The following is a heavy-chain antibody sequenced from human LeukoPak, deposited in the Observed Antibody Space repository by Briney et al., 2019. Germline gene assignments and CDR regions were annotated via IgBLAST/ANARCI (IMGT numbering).Heavy chain of an antibody. Sequence: PGGSLRLSCAASGFTFSSYATHWARHAPGKGLEWVAVISYDGSNKYYADSVKGRFTISRDNSKNTLYLQMNSLRAEDTAVYYCARAEGSSGWYYFDYWGQGTLVTVSS. J-gene: IGHJ4*02. CDR3: ARAEGSSGWYYFDY. D-gene: IGHD6-19*01. CDR2: ISYDGSNK. CDR1: GFTFSSYA. V-gene: IGHV3-30-3*01.